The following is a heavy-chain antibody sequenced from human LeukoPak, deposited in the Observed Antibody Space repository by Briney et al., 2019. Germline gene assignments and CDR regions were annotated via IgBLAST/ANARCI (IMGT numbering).Heavy chain of an antibody. CDR1: GFTLNSYL. CDR2: IKKDGSEE. V-gene: IGHV3-7*01. Sequence: GGPLRLSCAASGFTLNSYLMSWVRQAPGRGLEWVANIKKDGSEESYLDSVKGRFTVSRDNAKNSLFLQMNSLRGEDTAVYYCARSNPNRNALDLWGQGTMVTISS. D-gene: IGHD1-14*01. J-gene: IGHJ3*01. CDR3: ARSNPNRNALDL.